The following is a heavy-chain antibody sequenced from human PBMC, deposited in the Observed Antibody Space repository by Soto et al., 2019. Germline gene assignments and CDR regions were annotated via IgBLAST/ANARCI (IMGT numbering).Heavy chain of an antibody. Sequence: PSQTLSLTCAISGDSVSSNSAAWNWIRQSPSRGLEWLGRTYYRSKWYNDYAVSVKSRITINPDTSKNQFSLQLNSVTPEDTAVYYCARGWELLSVGYYGMDVWGQGTTVTVSS. J-gene: IGHJ6*02. V-gene: IGHV6-1*01. CDR2: TYYRSKWYN. CDR3: ARGWELLSVGYYGMDV. CDR1: GDSVSSNSAA. D-gene: IGHD1-26*01.